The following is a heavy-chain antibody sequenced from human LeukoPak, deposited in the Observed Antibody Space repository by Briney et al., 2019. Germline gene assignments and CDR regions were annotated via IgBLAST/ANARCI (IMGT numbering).Heavy chain of an antibody. J-gene: IGHJ4*02. CDR2: IYYSGST. CDR3: SRGLRGRSGYYFDS. CDR1: GGSISSLY. Sequence: TSETLSLTCSVSGGSISSLYWSWIRQPPGKGLEWIGYIYYSGSTYYNPSLKSRVTISLDTSKTQFSLRLSSVTAADTAVYYCSRGLRGRSGYYFDSWGQGTLVTVSS. V-gene: IGHV4-59*08.